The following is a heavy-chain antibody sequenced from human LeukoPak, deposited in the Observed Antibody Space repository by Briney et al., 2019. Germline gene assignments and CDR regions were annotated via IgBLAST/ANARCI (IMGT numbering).Heavy chain of an antibody. D-gene: IGHD3-22*01. Sequence: SQTLSLTCTVSGGSISSGGYYWSWIRQHPGKGLEWIGYIYYSGSTYYNPSLKSRVTISVDTSKNQFSLKLSSVTAADTAVYYCARVYDSSGYYPFFDYWGQGTLVTVFS. J-gene: IGHJ4*02. CDR3: ARVYDSSGYYPFFDY. V-gene: IGHV4-31*03. CDR1: GGSISSGGYY. CDR2: IYYSGST.